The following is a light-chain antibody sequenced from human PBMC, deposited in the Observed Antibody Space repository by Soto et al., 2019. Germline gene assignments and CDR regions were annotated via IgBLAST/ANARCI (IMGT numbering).Light chain of an antibody. CDR3: QQRINWPPMFT. V-gene: IGKV3-11*01. CDR1: QGVSSD. J-gene: IGKJ2*01. Sequence: ESVLTQSPATLSLSPGDRATLSCRASQGVSSDLAWYQQKPGQAPRLLIYDASKRATGNPARFSGSGSGTDFTLPISSLKPEDFAVYYCQQRINWPPMFTFGQGNKLEIK. CDR2: DAS.